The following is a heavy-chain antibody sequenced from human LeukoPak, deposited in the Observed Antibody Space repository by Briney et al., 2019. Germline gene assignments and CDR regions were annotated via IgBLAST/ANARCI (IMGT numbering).Heavy chain of an antibody. CDR3: ARNLEWYDY. V-gene: IGHV4-34*01. J-gene: IGHJ4*02. CDR2: INHSGST. CDR1: GFTFSSYS. D-gene: IGHD3-3*01. Sequence: GSLRLSCAASGFTFSSYSMNWVRQAPGKGLEWIGEINHSGSTNYNPSLKSRVTISVDTSKNQFSLKLSSVTAADTAVYYCARNLEWYDYWGQGTLVTVSS.